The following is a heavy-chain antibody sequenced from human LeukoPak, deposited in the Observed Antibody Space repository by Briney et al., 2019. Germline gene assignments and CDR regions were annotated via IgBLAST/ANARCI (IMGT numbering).Heavy chain of an antibody. J-gene: IGHJ4*02. V-gene: IGHV1-69*05. CDR3: ARAHTLYQLLFVY. CDR2: IIPIFGTA. CDR1: GGTFGSYA. Sequence: GASVKVSCKASGGTFGSYAISWVRQAPGQGLEWMGGIIPIFGTANYAQKFQGRVTITTDESTSTAYMELSSLRSEDTAVYYCARAHTLYQLLFVYWGQGTLVTVSS. D-gene: IGHD2-2*01.